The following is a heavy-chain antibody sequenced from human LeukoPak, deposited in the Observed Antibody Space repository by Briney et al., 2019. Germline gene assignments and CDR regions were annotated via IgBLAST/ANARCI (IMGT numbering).Heavy chain of an antibody. Sequence: SETLSLTCTVSGGSISSGGYYWSWIRQHPGKGLEWIGYIYYSGSTYYNPSLKSRVTISVDTSKNQFSLKLSSVTAADTAVYYCARRPSRVYYFDSWGQGTLVTVSS. CDR3: ARRPSRVYYFDS. CDR1: GGSISSGGYY. V-gene: IGHV4-31*03. CDR2: IYYSGST. J-gene: IGHJ4*02. D-gene: IGHD6-6*01.